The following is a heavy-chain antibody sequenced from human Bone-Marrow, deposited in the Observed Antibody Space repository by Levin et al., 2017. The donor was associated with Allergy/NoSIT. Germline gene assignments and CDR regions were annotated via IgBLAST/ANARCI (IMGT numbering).Heavy chain of an antibody. CDR1: GFTFSTYG. CDR3: ARTRQYNSGWFAAFDI. Sequence: PGGSLRLSCAASGFTFSTYGMNWVRQAPGKGLAWVSGIKNDGSSTNYADSVKGRFTISRDNANNMVYLQMNSLRAEDTAVFYCARTRQYNSGWFAAFDIWGQGTKVTVSS. CDR2: IKNDGSST. D-gene: IGHD6-13*01. V-gene: IGHV3-74*01. J-gene: IGHJ3*02.